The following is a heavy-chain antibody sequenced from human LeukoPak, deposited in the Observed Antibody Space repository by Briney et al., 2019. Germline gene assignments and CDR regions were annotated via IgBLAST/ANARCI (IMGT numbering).Heavy chain of an antibody. D-gene: IGHD1-26*01. CDR2: VSTYNDKK. V-gene: IGHV1-18*01. CDR3: ARHSGSYAFDY. CDR1: GYRFTSYG. Sequence: GASVKVSCKTSGYRFTSYGISCVRQAPGQGLEWMGWVSTYNDKKDYAQKFQGRVIMTTDTSTTTAYMELGSLRSDDTAVYYCARHSGSYAFDYWGQGTLVTVSS. J-gene: IGHJ4*02.